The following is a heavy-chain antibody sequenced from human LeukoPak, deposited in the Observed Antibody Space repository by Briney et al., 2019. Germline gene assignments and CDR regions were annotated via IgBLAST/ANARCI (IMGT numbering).Heavy chain of an antibody. V-gene: IGHV3-23*01. Sequence: GGSQRLSCAASGFTFSSYAMSWVRQAPGKGLEWVSAISGSGGSTYYADSVKGRFTISRDNSKNTQSLQMNSLRAEDTAVYYCLGYCSGNNCYSGGYWGQGTLVTVSS. D-gene: IGHD2-15*01. J-gene: IGHJ4*02. CDR2: ISGSGGST. CDR1: GFTFSSYA. CDR3: LGYCSGNNCYSGGY.